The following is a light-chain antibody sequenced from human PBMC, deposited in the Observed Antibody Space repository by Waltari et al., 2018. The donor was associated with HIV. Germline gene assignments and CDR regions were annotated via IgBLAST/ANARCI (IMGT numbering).Light chain of an antibody. CDR3: QQYYSTPYT. J-gene: IGKJ2*01. CDR2: LAA. Sequence: DMVLTQSSVSLALSLGVRTTINCKSSQSVLYSSNNKNYFAWYQQKPGQPPKLLIYLAANRESGVPDRFSGSGSGKDITLTISSLQAEDVAVYYCQQYYSTPYTFGQGTKLENK. CDR1: QSVLYSSNNKNY. V-gene: IGKV4-1*01.